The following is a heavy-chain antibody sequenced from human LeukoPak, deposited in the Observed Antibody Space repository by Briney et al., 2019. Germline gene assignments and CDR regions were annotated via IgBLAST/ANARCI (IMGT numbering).Heavy chain of an antibody. J-gene: IGHJ6*02. Sequence: PGGSLRLSCAASGFTFSSYEMNWVRQAPGKGLEWVSYISSSGSTIYYADSVKGRFTISRDTAKNSLYLQVDSLRAEDTAVYYCAREITVVRGLMGCYHGMDVWGQGTTVTVSS. CDR1: GFTFSSYE. D-gene: IGHD3-10*01. CDR2: ISSSGSTI. V-gene: IGHV3-48*03. CDR3: AREITVVRGLMGCYHGMDV.